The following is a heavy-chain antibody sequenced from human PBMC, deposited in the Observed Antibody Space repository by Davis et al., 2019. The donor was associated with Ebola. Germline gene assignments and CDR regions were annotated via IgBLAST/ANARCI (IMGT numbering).Heavy chain of an antibody. CDR2: IYYSGST. V-gene: IGHV4-31*03. CDR3: ARDLRYDSSGYDYYFDMDV. Sequence: PSETLSLTCTVSGGSISRGGSYWTWIRQHPGKGLEWIGYIYYSGSTYYKPSLKSRVTISLDTSKNQFSLNLYSVTAADTAVYYCARDLRYDSSGYDYYFDMDVWGKGTTGTVSS. CDR1: GGSISRGGSY. J-gene: IGHJ6*03. D-gene: IGHD3-22*01.